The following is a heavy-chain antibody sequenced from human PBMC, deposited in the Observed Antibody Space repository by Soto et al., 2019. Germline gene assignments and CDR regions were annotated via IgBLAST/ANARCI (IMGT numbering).Heavy chain of an antibody. CDR1: GFTFSSYG. V-gene: IGHV3-30*18. Sequence: QVQLVESGGGVVQPGRSLRLSCAASGFTFSSYGMHWVRQAPGKGLEWVAVISYDGSNKYYADSVKGRFTISRDNSKNTLYLQMNSLRAEDTAVYYCAKYRGGKGADAFDIWGQGTMVTVSS. CDR2: ISYDGSNK. J-gene: IGHJ3*02. D-gene: IGHD2-21*01. CDR3: AKYRGGKGADAFDI.